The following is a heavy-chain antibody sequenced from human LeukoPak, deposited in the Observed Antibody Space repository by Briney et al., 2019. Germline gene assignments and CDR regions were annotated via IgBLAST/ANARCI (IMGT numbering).Heavy chain of an antibody. D-gene: IGHD4-11*01. CDR1: GFTFSSYA. CDR2: ISYDGSNK. J-gene: IGHJ6*02. CDR3: ARDITTSGYYYYGMDV. V-gene: IGHV3-30*04. Sequence: GGSLRLSCAASGFTFSSYAMHWVRQAPGKGLEWVAVISYDGSNKYYADSVKGRFTISRGNSKNTLYLQMNSLRAEDTAVYYCARDITTSGYYYYGMDVWGQGTTVTVSS.